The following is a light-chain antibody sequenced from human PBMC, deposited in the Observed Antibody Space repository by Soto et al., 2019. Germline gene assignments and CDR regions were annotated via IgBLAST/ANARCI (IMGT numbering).Light chain of an antibody. Sequence: EIVLTQSPGTLSLSPGERATLSCRATQSVSSSYLAWYQQKPGQAPRLLIYGASSRATGIADRFSGTGSETDFTLPISGLQSEDSPVYLCQQYNNWPYSFGQATRLEIK. CDR3: QQYNNWPYS. CDR1: QSVSSSY. J-gene: IGKJ5*01. CDR2: GAS. V-gene: IGKV3-20*01.